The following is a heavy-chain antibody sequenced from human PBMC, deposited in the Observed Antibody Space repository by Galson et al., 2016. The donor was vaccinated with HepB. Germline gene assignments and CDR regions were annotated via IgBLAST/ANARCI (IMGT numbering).Heavy chain of an antibody. CDR1: GFTFSTYC. CDR3: ARDPPDYCSGGSCFLFLEH. CDR2: ISGSGTGT. V-gene: IGHV3-23*01. D-gene: IGHD2-15*01. Sequence: SLRLSCAASGFTFSTYCMSWVRQAPGKGLEWVSEISGSGTGTYYADSVKGRFTISRDNSKNTLYLQMNSLRAEDTAVYYCARDPPDYCSGGSCFLFLEHWGQGTLVTVSS. J-gene: IGHJ1*01.